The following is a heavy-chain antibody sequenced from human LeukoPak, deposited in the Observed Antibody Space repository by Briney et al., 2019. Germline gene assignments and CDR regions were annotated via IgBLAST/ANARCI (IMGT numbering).Heavy chain of an antibody. CDR1: GYTFTSYG. CDR2: ISAYNGNT. J-gene: IGHJ6*02. D-gene: IGHD6-13*01. Sequence: EASVKVSCKASGYTFTSYGISWARQAPGQGLEWMGWISAYNGNTNYAQKLQGRVTMTTDTSTSTAYMELRSLRSDDTAVYYCARDRGIAAAGTYYYYYYGMDVWGQGTTVTVSS. V-gene: IGHV1-18*01. CDR3: ARDRGIAAAGTYYYYYYGMDV.